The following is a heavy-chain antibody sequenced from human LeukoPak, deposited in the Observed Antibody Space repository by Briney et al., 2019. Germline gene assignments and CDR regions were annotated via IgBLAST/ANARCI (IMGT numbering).Heavy chain of an antibody. D-gene: IGHD3-10*01. J-gene: IGHJ4*02. CDR3: ASGGDTMGGY. CDR2: MNPNSGNT. V-gene: IGHV1-8*02. CDR1: GGTFSSYA. Sequence: ASVKVSCKASGGTFSSYAISWVRQATGQGLEWMGWMNPNSGNTGYAQKFQGRVTMTRNTSISTAYMELSSLRSEDTAVYYCASGGDTMGGYWGQGTLVTVSS.